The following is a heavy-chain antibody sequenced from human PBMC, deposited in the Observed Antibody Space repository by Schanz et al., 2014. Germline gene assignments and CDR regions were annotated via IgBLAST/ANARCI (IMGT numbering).Heavy chain of an antibody. CDR3: ARGIITMVRGGDVGAFDM. D-gene: IGHD3-10*01. J-gene: IGHJ3*02. Sequence: QVDLVESGGGVVQPGRSLTLSCAVSTSLFSRSVIHWVRQAPGKGLEWVAVMWNDGIKTHYADSGKGRFTISRDNSKNTVYLQMNSLRTDDTAMYYCARGIITMVRGGDVGAFDMWGQGTMVTVSS. CDR1: TSLFSRSV. CDR2: MWNDGIKT. V-gene: IGHV3-30*04.